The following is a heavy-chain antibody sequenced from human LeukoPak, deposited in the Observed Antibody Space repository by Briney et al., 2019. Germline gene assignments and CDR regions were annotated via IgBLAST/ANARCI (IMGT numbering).Heavy chain of an antibody. CDR3: AKDDFVWGTYRLGYFDY. D-gene: IGHD3-16*02. CDR2: ISFDENNK. V-gene: IGHV3-30*18. CDR1: GFSFTSYG. Sequence: GRSLRLSCAAPGFSFTSYGMHWVRQAPGKGLEWVAVISFDENNKFYADSVKGRFTISRDNSKNTLYLQMNSLRVEDTAVYYCAKDDFVWGTYRLGYFDYWGQGTLVTVSS. J-gene: IGHJ4*02.